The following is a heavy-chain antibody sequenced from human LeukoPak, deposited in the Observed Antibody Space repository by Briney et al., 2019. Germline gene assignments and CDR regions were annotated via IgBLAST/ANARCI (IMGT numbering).Heavy chain of an antibody. J-gene: IGHJ3*02. Sequence: SETLSLTCTVSGDSISSTNYYWGWIRQPPGKGLEWIGGIYYSGSTFNNPSLKSRVTISVDTSKNQFSLKVSSVTAADTAVYYCARGYYDSSGYYPNAFDIWGQGTMVTVSS. D-gene: IGHD3-22*01. V-gene: IGHV4-39*07. CDR3: ARGYYDSSGYYPNAFDI. CDR2: IYYSGST. CDR1: GDSISSTNYY.